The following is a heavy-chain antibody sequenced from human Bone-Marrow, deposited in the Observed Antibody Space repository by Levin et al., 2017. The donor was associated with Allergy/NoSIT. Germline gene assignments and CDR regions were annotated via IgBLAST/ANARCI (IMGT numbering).Heavy chain of an antibody. CDR1: GYNFTGSY. D-gene: IGHD3-10*01. Sequence: ASVKVSCKASGYNFTGSYMHWVRQAPGQGLEWMGWINANSGGINYAQKFQGRVTMTRDTSISTAYMELSRLRSDDTAVYYCARGLLTYSSRSGTYLVAMDVWGPGTTVTVSS. V-gene: IGHV1-2*02. J-gene: IGHJ6*02. CDR3: ARGLLTYSSRSGTYLVAMDV. CDR2: INANSGGI.